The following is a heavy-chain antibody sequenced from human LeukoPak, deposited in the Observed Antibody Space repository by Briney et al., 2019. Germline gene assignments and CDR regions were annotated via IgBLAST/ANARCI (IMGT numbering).Heavy chain of an antibody. V-gene: IGHV4-59*01. CDR3: ARDRVEGNWFDP. CDR2: IYYSGST. J-gene: IGHJ5*02. Sequence: TTSETLSLTCTVSGGSISSYYWSWIRQPPGKGLEWIGHIYYSGSTNYNPSLKSRVTISVDTSKNQFSLKLSSVTAADTAVYYCARDRVEGNWFDPWGQGTLVTVSS. CDR1: GGSISSYY.